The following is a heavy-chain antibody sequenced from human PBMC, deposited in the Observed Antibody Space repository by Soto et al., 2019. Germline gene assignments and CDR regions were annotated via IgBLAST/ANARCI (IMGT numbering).Heavy chain of an antibody. CDR2: INSDGSST. V-gene: IGHV3-74*01. D-gene: IGHD6-19*01. J-gene: IGHJ4*02. Sequence: GGSLRLSCAASGFTFSSYWMHWVRQAPGKGLVWVSRINSDGSSTSYADSVKGLFTISRDNAKNTLYLQMNSLRAEDTAVYYCAVAVAGPTAIGYWGQGTLVTV. CDR1: GFTFSSYW. CDR3: AVAVAGPTAIGY.